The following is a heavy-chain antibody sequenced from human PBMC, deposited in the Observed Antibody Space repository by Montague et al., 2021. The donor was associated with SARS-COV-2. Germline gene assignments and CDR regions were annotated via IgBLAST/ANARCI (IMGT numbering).Heavy chain of an antibody. Sequence: SETLSLTSTVSGGSISSYYWSWIRQPPGKGLEWIGYIYYSGSTNYNPSLKSRVTISVDTSKNQFSLKLSSVTAADTAVYYCARAPVAHITIFGVVTSFDYWGQGTLVTDSS. CDR3: ARAPVAHITIFGVVTSFDY. D-gene: IGHD3-3*01. J-gene: IGHJ4*02. CDR2: IYYSGST. V-gene: IGHV4-59*01. CDR1: GGSISSYY.